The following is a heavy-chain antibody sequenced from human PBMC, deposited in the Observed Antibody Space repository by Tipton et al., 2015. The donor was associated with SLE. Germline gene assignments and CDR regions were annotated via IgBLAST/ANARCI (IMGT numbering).Heavy chain of an antibody. D-gene: IGHD3-10*01. J-gene: IGHJ6*02. CDR2: TYYRSKWYS. Sequence: PGLVKPSQTLSLTCAISGDSVSTNSAAWTWIRQSPSRGLEWLGRTYYRSKWYSDYAVSVKSRITINPDTSKNQFSLELTSVTAADTAVYYCARQRLRLLSPLDAWGQGP. V-gene: IGHV6-1*01. CDR3: ARQRLRLLSPLDA. CDR1: GDSVSTNSAA.